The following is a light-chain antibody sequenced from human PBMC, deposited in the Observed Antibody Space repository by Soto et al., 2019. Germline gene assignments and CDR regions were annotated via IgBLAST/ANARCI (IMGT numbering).Light chain of an antibody. CDR3: AAWDDSLTGSYV. V-gene: IGLV1-44*01. Sequence: QSVLTQPPSASGTPGQRVTISCSGSSSNIGSNTVNWYQQLPGTAPKLLIYSNNQRPSGVPDRFSGSKSGTSASLAISGLQSEDEADDYCAAWDDSLTGSYVFGTGTKVTVL. J-gene: IGLJ1*01. CDR2: SNN. CDR1: SSNIGSNT.